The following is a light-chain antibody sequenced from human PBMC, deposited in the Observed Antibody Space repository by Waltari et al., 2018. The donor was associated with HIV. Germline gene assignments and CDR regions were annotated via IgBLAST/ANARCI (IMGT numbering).Light chain of an antibody. J-gene: IGLJ1*01. CDR1: SSDVGSYNL. CDR2: EVS. CDR3: CSYAGSSTYV. V-gene: IGLV2-23*02. Sequence: QSALTQPASVSGSPGQSITISCTGTSSDVGSYNLVSWSQQHPGKAPNLMIYEVSKRPSGVSNRFSGSKSGNTASLTISGLQAEDEADYYCCSYAGSSTYVFGTGTKVTVL.